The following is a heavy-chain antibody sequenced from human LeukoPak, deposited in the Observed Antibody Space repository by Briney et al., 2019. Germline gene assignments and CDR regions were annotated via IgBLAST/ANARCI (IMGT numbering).Heavy chain of an antibody. CDR2: IRSKANSYAT. CDR3: TRRGYYYMDV. Sequence: PGGSLRLSCAASGFTFSIYAMHWVRQASGKGLEWVGRIRSKANSYATAYAASVKGRFTISRDDSKNTAYLQMNSLKTEDTAVYYCTRRGYYYMDVWGKGTTVTVSS. J-gene: IGHJ6*03. V-gene: IGHV3-73*01. CDR1: GFTFSIYA.